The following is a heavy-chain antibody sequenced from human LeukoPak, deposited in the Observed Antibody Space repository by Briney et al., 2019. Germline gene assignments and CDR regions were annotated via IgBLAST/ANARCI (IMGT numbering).Heavy chain of an antibody. D-gene: IGHD5-12*01. Sequence: GGSLRLSCAASGFIFSDYGITWVRQAPGKGLEWVALIRYDGINKYYADSVKGRFTISQDNSKNTLYLHMNSLRAEDTAVYDCARSAAAGRIVATFAYWGQGTLVTVSS. CDR3: ARSAAAGRIVATFAY. CDR1: GFIFSDYG. CDR2: IRYDGINK. V-gene: IGHV3-30*02. J-gene: IGHJ4*02.